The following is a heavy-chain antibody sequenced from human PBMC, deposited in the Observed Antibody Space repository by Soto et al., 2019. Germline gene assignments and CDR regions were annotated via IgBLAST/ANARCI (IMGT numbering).Heavy chain of an antibody. V-gene: IGHV2-5*02. Sequence: QITLKESGPTLVKPTQTLTLTCTFSGFSLSTSGVGVGWIRQPPGKALEWLALIYWDDDNRYSPSLKSRLTITQDPSNNQVVLTMTNMDPVDTATYYCAHSPRGYGGFDYWGQGTLVTVSS. D-gene: IGHD5-12*01. CDR3: AHSPRGYGGFDY. CDR1: GFSLSTSGVG. J-gene: IGHJ4*02. CDR2: IYWDDDN.